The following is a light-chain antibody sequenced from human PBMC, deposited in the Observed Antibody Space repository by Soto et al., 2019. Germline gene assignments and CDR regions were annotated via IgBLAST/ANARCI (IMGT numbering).Light chain of an antibody. CDR1: QPISSS. CDR3: KQYNVWPPIT. Sequence: EIVLTQSPATLSVSPGERATLSCRASQPISSSLAWYQQKPGQAPRLLIYGASTRATGFPARFSGSGSGTEFTLTISSLPSEDVAFYYCKQYNVWPPITFGHGTRLEI. J-gene: IGKJ5*01. V-gene: IGKV3-15*01. CDR2: GAS.